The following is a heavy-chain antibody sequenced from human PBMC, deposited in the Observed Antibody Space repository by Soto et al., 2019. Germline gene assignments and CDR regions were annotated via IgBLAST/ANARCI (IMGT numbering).Heavy chain of an antibody. V-gene: IGHV4-31*03. D-gene: IGHD1-26*01. CDR2: IYRSGNA. Sequence: QMQLQESGPGLVKPSQTLSLTCTVSGGSISSGGYYWSWIRQLPGKGLEWMGYIYRSGNAYYNPSLESRLTISVDTSKNPFALKLSSVTAADTAGYYCARKFGLAPGSLYYPGLHVWGHGTKVTVSS. CDR1: GGSISSGGYY. CDR3: ARKFGLAPGSLYYPGLHV. J-gene: IGHJ6*02.